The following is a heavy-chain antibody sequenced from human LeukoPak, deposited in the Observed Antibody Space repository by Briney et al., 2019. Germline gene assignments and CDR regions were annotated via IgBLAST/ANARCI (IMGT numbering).Heavy chain of an antibody. J-gene: IGHJ5*02. CDR1: GGSISSGDYY. CDR3: ARGTLTMVRGDTTNWFDP. Sequence: PSETLSLTCTVSGGSISSGDYYWRWIRQPPGKGLEWIGYIYYSGSTYYNPSLKSRVTISVDTSKNQFSLKLSSVTAADTAVYYCARGTLTMVRGDTTNWFDPWGQGTLVTVSS. D-gene: IGHD3-10*01. CDR2: IYYSGST. V-gene: IGHV4-30-4*01.